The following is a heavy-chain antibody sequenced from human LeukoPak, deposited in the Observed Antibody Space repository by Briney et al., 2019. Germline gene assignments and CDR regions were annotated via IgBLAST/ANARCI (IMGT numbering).Heavy chain of an antibody. Sequence: PSETLSLTCGVSGGSISNTNWWTWVRQPPGKGLEWIGEVNLQGSTNYNPSLKSRVAISVGKSENHISLKLTSVTAADMAVYYCAREGGPYRPLDYSGQGTLVTVAS. CDR1: GGSISNTNW. V-gene: IGHV4-4*02. J-gene: IGHJ4*02. CDR3: AREGGPYRPLDY. CDR2: VNLQGST.